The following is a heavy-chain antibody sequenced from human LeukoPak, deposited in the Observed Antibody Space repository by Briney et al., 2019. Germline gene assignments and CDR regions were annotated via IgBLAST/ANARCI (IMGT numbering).Heavy chain of an antibody. D-gene: IGHD1/OR15-1a*01. V-gene: IGHV5-51*01. CDR1: GYSFTSYW. CDR3: ARRNTDFDY. J-gene: IGHJ4*02. Sequence: GESLKISCKGSGYSFTSYWIGWVRQMPGKGLEWMGIIYPGDSHTRYSPSFEGQVSFSADKSISTAYLQWSSLKASDTAMYYCARRNTDFDYWGQGTLVTVSS. CDR2: IYPGDSHT.